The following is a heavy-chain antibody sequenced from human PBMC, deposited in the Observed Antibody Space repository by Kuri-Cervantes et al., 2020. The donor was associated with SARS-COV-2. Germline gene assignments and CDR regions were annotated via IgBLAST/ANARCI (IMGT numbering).Heavy chain of an antibody. D-gene: IGHD4-11*01. CDR2: VYYDGTT. CDR3: ARASTSFDD. CDR1: GGSINSYY. V-gene: IGHV4-59*01. Sequence: GPLRLSCSVSGGSINSYYWSWIRQAPGKGLEWLGHVYYDGTTNYNPSLKRRATISLATSKSQFFLQLDSVTAADTAVYFCARASTSFDDWGQGTPVTVSS. J-gene: IGHJ4*02.